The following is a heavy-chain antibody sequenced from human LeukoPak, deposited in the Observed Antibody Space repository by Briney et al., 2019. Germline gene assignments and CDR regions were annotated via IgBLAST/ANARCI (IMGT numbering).Heavy chain of an antibody. V-gene: IGHV6-1*01. Sequence: SQTLSLTCAISGDSVSSNSAAWNWIRQSPSRGLEWLGRTYYRSKWYNDHAVSVKSRITINPDTSKNQFSLQLNSVTPEDTAVYYCARQAPYYYDSSGYPTYYFDYWGQGTLVTVSS. J-gene: IGHJ4*02. D-gene: IGHD3-22*01. CDR2: TYYRSKWYN. CDR3: ARQAPYYYDSSGYPTYYFDY. CDR1: GDSVSSNSAA.